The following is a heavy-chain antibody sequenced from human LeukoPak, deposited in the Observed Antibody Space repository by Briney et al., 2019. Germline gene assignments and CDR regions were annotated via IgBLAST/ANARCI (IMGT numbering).Heavy chain of an antibody. Sequence: ASVKVSCKASGYTFTGYFMRWVRQAPGQGLNGREGINPNTGGTKYAQKFQGRVTMTRDTSIGTAYMELSTVTSDDTPVYFCARVHATGYFSLDLGYWGQGTLVTVSS. CDR3: ARVHATGYFSLDLGY. J-gene: IGHJ4*02. V-gene: IGHV1-2*02. D-gene: IGHD3-9*01. CDR1: GYTFTGYF. CDR2: INPNTGGT.